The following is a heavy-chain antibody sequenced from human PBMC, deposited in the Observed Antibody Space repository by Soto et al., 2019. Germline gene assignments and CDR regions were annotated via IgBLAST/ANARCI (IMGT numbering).Heavy chain of an antibody. CDR2: ISWNSGNI. CDR3: VKAGVRDLIVEVPVYFDI. Sequence: VQLVESGGGLVQPGRSLRLSCAASGFIFENSGMHWVRQAPGKGLGWVSGISWNSGNIGYADSVKGRFSISRDNAKKSLYLQMNSLRPDDTAFYFCVKAGVRDLIVEVPVYFDIWGLGTLVTVSS. V-gene: IGHV3-9*01. D-gene: IGHD2-21*01. J-gene: IGHJ4*02. CDR1: GFIFENSG.